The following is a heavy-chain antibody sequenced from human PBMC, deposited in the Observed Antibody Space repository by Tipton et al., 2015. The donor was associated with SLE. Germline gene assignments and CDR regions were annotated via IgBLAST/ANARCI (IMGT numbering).Heavy chain of an antibody. Sequence: TLSLTCTVSGGSINNTSSYWGFIRLPPGKGLEWIGSIYYSGITQYNPSLKSRVTISVDTSKDQFSLKLSSVTAADTAVYYCARHMITGGEFDYWGQGTLVTVSS. CDR1: GGSINNTSSY. V-gene: IGHV4-39*01. CDR3: ARHMITGGEFDY. J-gene: IGHJ4*02. CDR2: IYYSGIT. D-gene: IGHD3-16*01.